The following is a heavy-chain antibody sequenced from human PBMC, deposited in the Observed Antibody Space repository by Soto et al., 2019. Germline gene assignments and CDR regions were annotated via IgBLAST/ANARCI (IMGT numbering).Heavy chain of an antibody. CDR2: IGGTGNNI. J-gene: IGHJ4*02. CDR1: GFTFGNYA. Sequence: EVQLLESGGGLVQPGGSLRLSCAASGFTFGNYAMSWVRQAPGKGLQWVSAIGGTGNNIYYADSVKGRFIISRDKSKNTLYLQMNSLRAEDTVVYYSAKVEPGTQQWRVYVDYWGQGTLVTASS. V-gene: IGHV3-23*01. D-gene: IGHD6-19*01. CDR3: AKVEPGTQQWRVYVDY.